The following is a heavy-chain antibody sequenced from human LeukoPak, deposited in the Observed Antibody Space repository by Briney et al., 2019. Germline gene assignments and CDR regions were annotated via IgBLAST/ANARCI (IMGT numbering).Heavy chain of an antibody. Sequence: GGCLRLSCAASGFIFSRYSMKGVRGARGEGGEGISYITSSSSVIYYADSVPARFTLSTVNGNTSLYQQMNSLRAEDTAVYYCARAPEAHRDRYFDLWGRGTMVTVSS. CDR1: GFIFSRYS. D-gene: IGHD1-14*01. CDR3: ARAPEAHRDRYFDL. CDR2: ITSSSSVI. V-gene: IGHV3-48*01. J-gene: IGHJ2*01.